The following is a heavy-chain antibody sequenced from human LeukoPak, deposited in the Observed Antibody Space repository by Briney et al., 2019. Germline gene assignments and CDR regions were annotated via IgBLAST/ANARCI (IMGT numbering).Heavy chain of an antibody. D-gene: IGHD2-2*01. CDR1: GNYW. V-gene: IGHV3-74*01. CDR2: INGDGSWT. J-gene: IGHJ4*02. Sequence: GGSLRLSCAASGNYWMRWVRQAPGKGLVWVSHINGDGSWTTYADSVKGRFTISKDNAKNTVYLQMNNLRAEDTAVYYCVSFYETYWGRGTLVTVSS. CDR3: VSFYETY.